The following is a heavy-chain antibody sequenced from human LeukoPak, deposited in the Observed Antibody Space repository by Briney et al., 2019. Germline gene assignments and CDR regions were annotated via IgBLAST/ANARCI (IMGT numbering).Heavy chain of an antibody. D-gene: IGHD3-10*01. CDR3: ARGAYGSGSSYNFYGMDV. CDR2: IYPDDPDT. CDR1: GYRFPTSW. Sequence: GESLKISCKGSGYRFPTSWIACVRQMPGKGFEWMGVIYPDDPDTIYNPSFEGQVTFSVDKSISTAYLQWSSLKASDTAIYYCARGAYGSGSSYNFYGMDVWGQGTPVAVSS. V-gene: IGHV5-51*01. J-gene: IGHJ6*02.